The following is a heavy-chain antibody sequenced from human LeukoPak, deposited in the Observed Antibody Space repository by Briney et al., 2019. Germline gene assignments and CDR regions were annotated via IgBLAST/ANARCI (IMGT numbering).Heavy chain of an antibody. V-gene: IGHV3-23*01. Sequence: GGSLRLSCAASGFTFSDYYMSWIRQAPGKGLEWVSSVSDSGGNTYYAASVKGRFTISRDNSKSTLYLQMNSLRAEDTAVYFCAKDPDYDVLTGTSFDYWGQGALVTVSS. CDR1: GFTFSDYY. J-gene: IGHJ4*02. CDR2: VSDSGGNT. CDR3: AKDPDYDVLTGTSFDY. D-gene: IGHD3-9*01.